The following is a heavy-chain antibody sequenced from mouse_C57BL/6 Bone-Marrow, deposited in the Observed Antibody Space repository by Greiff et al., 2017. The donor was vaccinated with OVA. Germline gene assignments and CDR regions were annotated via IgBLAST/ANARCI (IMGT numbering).Heavy chain of an antibody. J-gene: IGHJ2*01. CDR1: GYTFTSYG. CDR2: IYPRSGNT. D-gene: IGHD2-4*01. V-gene: IGHV1-81*01. Sequence: VKVVESGAELARPGASVKLSCKASGYTFTSYGISWVKQRTGQGLEWIGEIYPRSGNTYYNEKFKGKATLTADKSSSTAYMELRSLTSEDSAVYFGAREELRGYDYHWGQGTTLTVSS. CDR3: AREELRGYDYH.